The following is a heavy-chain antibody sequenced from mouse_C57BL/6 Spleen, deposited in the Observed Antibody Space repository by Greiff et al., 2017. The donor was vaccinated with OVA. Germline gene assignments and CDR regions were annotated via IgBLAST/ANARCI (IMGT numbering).Heavy chain of an antibody. D-gene: IGHD4-1*01. CDR3: ARYWDYLDY. J-gene: IGHJ2*01. CDR1: GYTFTSYW. Sequence: QVQLKQSGAELVKPGASVKLSCTASGYTFTSYWMHWVKQSPGQGLEWIGMIHPNSGSPNYNEKFKSKATLTVDKTSRTAYMQLNSLTSEDSAVYYCARYWDYLDYWGQGTTLTVSS. V-gene: IGHV1-64*01. CDR2: IHPNSGSP.